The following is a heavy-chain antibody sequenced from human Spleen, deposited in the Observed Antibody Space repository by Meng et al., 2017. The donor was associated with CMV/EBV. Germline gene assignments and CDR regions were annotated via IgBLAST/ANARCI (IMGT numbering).Heavy chain of an antibody. V-gene: IGHV3-74*01. CDR3: ARDAIQLWFVGFDY. CDR1: GFTFSSYW. D-gene: IGHD5-18*01. J-gene: IGHJ4*02. CDR2: INSDGSST. Sequence: GESLKISCAASGFTFSSYWMHWVRQAPGKGLVWVSRINSDGSSTSYADSVKGRFTISRDNAKNTLYLQMNSLRAEDTAVYYCARDAIQLWFVGFDYWGQGTLVTVSS.